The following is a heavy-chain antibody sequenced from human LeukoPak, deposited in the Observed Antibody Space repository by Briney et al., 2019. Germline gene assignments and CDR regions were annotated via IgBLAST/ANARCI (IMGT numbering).Heavy chain of an antibody. J-gene: IGHJ4*02. D-gene: IGHD6-13*01. CDR2: INHSGST. CDR3: ARGGPIAAAPKSFDY. CDR1: DGSFSGYY. Sequence: PSETLSLTCAVYDGSFSGYYWSWIRQPPGKGLEWNGEINHSGSTNYNPSLKSRVTISVDTSKNQFSLKLSSVTATDTAVYYCARGGPIAAAPKSFDYWGQGTLVTVSS. V-gene: IGHV4-34*01.